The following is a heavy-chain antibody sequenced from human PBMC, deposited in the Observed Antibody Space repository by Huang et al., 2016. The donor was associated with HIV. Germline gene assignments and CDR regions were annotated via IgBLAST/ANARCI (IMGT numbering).Heavy chain of an antibody. CDR3: ARDPRIQSWLNFFDY. CDR2: INSYGSTT. V-gene: IGHV3-74*01. J-gene: IGHJ4*02. CDR1: GFSIRCYW. D-gene: IGHD3-22*01. Sequence: EVQLVESGGGLVQPGGSLRLSCAASGFSIRCYWMHWVRQAPGKGLGWVSRINSYGSTTSNADSVKCRFTISRDNAKNTLYLQMNSLRAEDTAVYYCARDPRIQSWLNFFDYWGQGTLVSVSS.